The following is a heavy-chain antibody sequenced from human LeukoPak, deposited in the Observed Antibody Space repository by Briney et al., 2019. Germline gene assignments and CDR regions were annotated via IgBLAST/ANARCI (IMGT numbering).Heavy chain of an antibody. Sequence: GGSLRLSCAASGFTVSSDYMGWVRKAPGKGLEYVSIIYGGGDTFYADSVKGRFTISRDNSKNTLYLQMNSLRAEDTAVYYCARDSHKLHSSAYFYFFDYWGQGTLVSVSS. CDR3: ARDSHKLHSSAYFYFFDY. CDR1: GFTVSSDY. V-gene: IGHV3-66*02. D-gene: IGHD3-22*01. CDR2: IYGGGDT. J-gene: IGHJ4*02.